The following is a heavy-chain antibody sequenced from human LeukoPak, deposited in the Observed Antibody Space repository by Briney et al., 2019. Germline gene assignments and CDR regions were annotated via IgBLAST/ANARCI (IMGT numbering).Heavy chain of an antibody. Sequence: GESLKISCNGSGYSFATYWIGWVRQMPGKGLEWMGDIYPQDSDTKYSPSFQGQVTISADTSLNTAYLHWSSLQASDTAIYFCARRHSYCTSSSCYLYFDNWGQGALVTASS. D-gene: IGHD2-2*01. J-gene: IGHJ4*02. CDR3: ARRHSYCTSSSCYLYFDN. V-gene: IGHV5-51*01. CDR1: GYSFATYW. CDR2: IYPQDSDT.